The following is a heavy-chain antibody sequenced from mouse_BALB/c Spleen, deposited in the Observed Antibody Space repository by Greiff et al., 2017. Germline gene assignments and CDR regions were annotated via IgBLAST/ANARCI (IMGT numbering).Heavy chain of an antibody. J-gene: IGHJ3*01. V-gene: IGHV1-14*01. Sequence: EVKLMESGPELVKPGASVKMSCKASGYTFTSYVMHWVKQKPGQGLEWIGYINPYNDGTKYNEKFKGKATLTSDKSSSTAYMELSSLTSEDSAVYYCARVYYGNSAWFAYWGQGTLVTVSA. CDR1: GYTFTSYV. D-gene: IGHD2-1*01. CDR3: ARVYYGNSAWFAY. CDR2: INPYNDGT.